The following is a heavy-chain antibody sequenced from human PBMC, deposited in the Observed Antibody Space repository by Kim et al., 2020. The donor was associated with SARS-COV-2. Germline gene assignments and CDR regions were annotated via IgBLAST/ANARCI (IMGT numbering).Heavy chain of an antibody. D-gene: IGHD3-10*01. V-gene: IGHV4-34*01. CDR3: ARLMGVRGVIKAAHWFDP. J-gene: IGHJ5*02. CDR1: GGSFSGYY. CDR2: INHSGST. Sequence: SETLSLTCAVYGGSFSGYYWSWIRQPPGKGLEWIGEINHSGSTNYNPSLKSRVTISVDTSKNQFSLKLSSVTAADTAVYYCARLMGVRGVIKAAHWFDPWGQGTLVTVSS.